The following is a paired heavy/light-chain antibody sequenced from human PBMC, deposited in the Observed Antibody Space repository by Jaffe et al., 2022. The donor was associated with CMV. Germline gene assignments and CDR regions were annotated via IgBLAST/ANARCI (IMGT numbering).Heavy chain of an antibody. V-gene: IGHV3-13*01. CDR2: IGTAGDT. CDR1: GFSFSNYD. D-gene: IGHD6-25*01. CDR3: ARGQREGAALFFYFGIDV. J-gene: IGHJ6*02. Sequence: EAQLVESGGGLVQPGGSLRLSCAASGFSFSNYDMHWVRQASGKSLEWVSAIGTAGDTYYPASVQGRFTVSRENDKDSLYLQMNSLTAGDTAVYYCARGQREGAALFFYFGIDVWGQGITVTVSS.
Light chain of an antibody. J-gene: IGLJ2*01. CDR3: QSADISGAFVV. V-gene: IGLV3-25*03. Sequence: SYEVTQPPSVSVSPGQTARITCSGDALPRQYAYWYHQKPGQAPVQVIYKDTERPSGIPERFSGSISGTTVTLTITGVQAEDEGDYYCQSADISGAFVVFGGGTKLTVL. CDR1: ALPRQY. CDR2: KDT.